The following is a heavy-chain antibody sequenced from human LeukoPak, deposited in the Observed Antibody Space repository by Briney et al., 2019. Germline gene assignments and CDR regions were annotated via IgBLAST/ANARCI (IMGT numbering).Heavy chain of an antibody. J-gene: IGHJ4*02. V-gene: IGHV1-69*05. CDR2: SIPIFGTA. CDR3: ARGARFGELLPYYFDY. D-gene: IGHD3-10*01. CDR1: GGTFSSYA. Sequence: SVKVSRKASGGTFSSYAINWVRQAPGQGREWMGGSIPIFGTANYAKKFYGRVTITTDESTSTAYMELSSLRSEDTAAYYCARGARFGELLPYYFDYWGQGTLVTVSS.